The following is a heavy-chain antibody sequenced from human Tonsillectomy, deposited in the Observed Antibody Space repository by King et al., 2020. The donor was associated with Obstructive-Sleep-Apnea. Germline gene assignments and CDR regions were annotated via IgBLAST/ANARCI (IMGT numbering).Heavy chain of an antibody. Sequence: QLVQSGAEVKKPGESLRISCKTSGYSFSTYWISWVRQMPGKGLEWMGRIDPSDSLTNYSPSFQGHVTISADKSISTAYLQWSSLKASDTAMYYCARPRGVWFDYWGQGTLVTVAS. D-gene: IGHD3-3*01. V-gene: IGHV5-10-1*01. J-gene: IGHJ4*02. CDR1: GYSFSTYW. CDR3: ARPRGVWFDY. CDR2: IDPSDSLT.